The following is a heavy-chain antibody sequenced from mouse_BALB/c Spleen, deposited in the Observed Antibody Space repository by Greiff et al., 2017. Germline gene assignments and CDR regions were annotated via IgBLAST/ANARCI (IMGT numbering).Heavy chain of an antibody. CDR2: IYPGDGDT. V-gene: IGHV1-87*01. D-gene: IGHD5-1-1*01. CDR3: AREKYWAMDY. CDR1: GYTFTSYW. Sequence: VKLQESGAELARPGASVKLSCKASGYTFTSYWMQWVKQRPGQGLEWIGAIYPGDGDTRYTQKFKGKATLTADKSSSTAYMQLSSLASEDSAVYYCAREKYWAMDYWGQGTSVTVSS. J-gene: IGHJ4*01.